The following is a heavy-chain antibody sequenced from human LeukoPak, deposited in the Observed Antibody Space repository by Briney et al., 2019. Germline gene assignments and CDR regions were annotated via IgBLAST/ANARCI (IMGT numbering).Heavy chain of an antibody. CDR3: ASYYFGSRSFYNDY. V-gene: IGHV3-11*01. D-gene: IGHD3-10*01. J-gene: IGHJ4*02. CDR1: GFTFSDYY. Sequence: GGSLRLSCAASGFTFSDYYMSWIRQAPGKGLEWVSYISSSGSTIYYADSVEGRFTISRDNAKNTLYLQMNSLRAEDTAVYYCASYYFGSRSFYNDYWGQGTLVTVSS. CDR2: ISSSGSTI.